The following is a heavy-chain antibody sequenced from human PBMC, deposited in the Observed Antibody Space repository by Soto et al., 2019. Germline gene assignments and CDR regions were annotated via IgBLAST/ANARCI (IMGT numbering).Heavy chain of an antibody. Sequence: SETLSLTCTVSGGSISSSSYYWGWIRQPPGKGLEWIGSIYYSGSTYHNPSLKSRVTISVDTSKNQFSLKLSSVTAADTAVYYCARHGHSGYDWMWWFDPWGQGTLVTVSS. J-gene: IGHJ5*02. CDR2: IYYSGST. V-gene: IGHV4-39*01. CDR1: GGSISSSSYY. D-gene: IGHD5-12*01. CDR3: ARHGHSGYDWMWWFDP.